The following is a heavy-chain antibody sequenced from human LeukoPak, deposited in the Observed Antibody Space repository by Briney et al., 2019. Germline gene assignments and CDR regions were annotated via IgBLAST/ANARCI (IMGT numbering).Heavy chain of an antibody. CDR1: GYSFTSYW. CDR2: IDPSDSYT. D-gene: IGHD6-19*01. V-gene: IGHV5-10-1*01. Sequence: PGASLKISCKGSGYSFTSYWISWVRQLPGKGLEWMGRIDPSDSYTNYSPSFQGHVTISADKSISTAYLQWSSLKASDTAMYYCAITTVAGLLFDYWGQGTLVTVSS. J-gene: IGHJ4*02. CDR3: AITTVAGLLFDY.